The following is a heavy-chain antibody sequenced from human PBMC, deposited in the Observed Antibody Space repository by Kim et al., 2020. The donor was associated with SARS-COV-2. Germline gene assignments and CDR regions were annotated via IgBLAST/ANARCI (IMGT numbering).Heavy chain of an antibody. V-gene: IGHV3-64*01. J-gene: IGHJ5*02. CDR3: ARIPIP. Sequence: SNGGSTYYANSVKGRFTISRDNSKNTLYLQMGSLRAEDMAVYYCARIPIPWGQGTLVTVSS. D-gene: IGHD2-21*01. CDR2: SNGGST.